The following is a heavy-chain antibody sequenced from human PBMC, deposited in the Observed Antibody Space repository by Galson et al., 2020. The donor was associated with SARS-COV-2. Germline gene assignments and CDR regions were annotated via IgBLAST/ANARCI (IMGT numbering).Heavy chain of an antibody. CDR1: GFTFSSYE. V-gene: IGHV3-48*03. CDR2: ISSSGSTI. Sequence: GGSLRLSCAASGFTFSSYEMNWVRQAPGKGLEWVSYISSSGSTIYYADSVKGRFTISRDNAKNSLYLQMNSLRAEDTAVYYCARSPILTGYYSGHYYYYGMDVWGQGTTVTVSS. D-gene: IGHD3-9*01. J-gene: IGHJ6*02. CDR3: ARSPILTGYYSGHYYYYGMDV.